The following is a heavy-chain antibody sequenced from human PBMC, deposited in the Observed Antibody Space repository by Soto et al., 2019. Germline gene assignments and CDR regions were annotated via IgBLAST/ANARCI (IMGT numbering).Heavy chain of an antibody. CDR1: GGSISSTDYY. CDR2: IYYTGYT. Sequence: SETLSLTCTVSGGSISSTDYYWGWIRQPPGKGLEWIGYIYYTGYTYYNPSLEGRLTMSVDTSKNQFSLRLSSVTAADTAMYYCARHAYGMDVWGQGTTVTVSS. J-gene: IGHJ6*02. CDR3: ARHAYGMDV. V-gene: IGHV4-30-4*01.